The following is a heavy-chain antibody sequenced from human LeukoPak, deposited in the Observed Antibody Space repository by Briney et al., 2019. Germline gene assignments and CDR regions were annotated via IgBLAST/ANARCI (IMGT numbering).Heavy chain of an antibody. D-gene: IGHD3-22*01. CDR1: GYTFTGYY. J-gene: IGHJ4*02. V-gene: IGHV1-2*02. Sequence: ASVKVSCKASGYTFTGYYMHWVRQAPGQGLEWMGWINPNSGGTNYAQDFHGRVTMTRDTSISTAYMELSSLRSEDTAVYYCARTRYSDSSEYGLDYWGQGTLVTVSS. CDR3: ARTRYSDSSEYGLDY. CDR2: INPNSGGT.